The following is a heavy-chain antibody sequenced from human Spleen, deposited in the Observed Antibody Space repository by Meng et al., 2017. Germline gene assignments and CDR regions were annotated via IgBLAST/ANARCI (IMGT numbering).Heavy chain of an antibody. D-gene: IGHD1-26*01. CDR3: ASYYLGCY. CDR2: INPNSGGT. J-gene: IGHJ4*02. Sequence: QVHLLQSGPEVKKPGASVRVSCKASGYTFGSYGICWVRQAPGQGLEWIGRINPNSGGTNYAQKFQGRVTMTRDTSISTAYMELSRLRSDDTAIYYCASYYLGCYWGQGTLVTVSS. CDR1: GYTFGSYG. V-gene: IGHV1-2*06.